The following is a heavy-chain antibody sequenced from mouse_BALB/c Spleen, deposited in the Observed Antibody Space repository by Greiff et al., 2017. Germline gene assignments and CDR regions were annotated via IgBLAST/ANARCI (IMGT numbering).Heavy chain of an antibody. CDR2: ISYDGSN. D-gene: IGHD1-1*01. V-gene: IGHV3-6*02. CDR1: GYSITSGYY. J-gene: IGHJ2*01. Sequence: DVKLVESGPGLVKPSQSLSLTCSVTGYSITSGYYWNWIRQFPGNKLEWMGYISYDGSNNYNPSLKNRISITRDTSKNQFFLKLNSVTTEDTATYYCARDYYGSSSDYWGQGTTLTVSS. CDR3: ARDYYGSSSDY.